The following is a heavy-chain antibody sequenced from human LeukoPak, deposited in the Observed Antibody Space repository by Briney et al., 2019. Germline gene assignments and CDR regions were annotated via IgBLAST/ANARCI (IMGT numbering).Heavy chain of an antibody. D-gene: IGHD4-17*01. Sequence: PSETLSLTCTVSGGSFISSSYFWAWIRQPPGKVPEWIGSVYYSGSTNYNPSLKSRVTISVDTSKNQFSLKLSSVTAADTAVYYCARANGDYGSIYGMDVWGQGTTVTVSS. CDR2: VYYSGST. CDR3: ARANGDYGSIYGMDV. CDR1: GGSFISSSYF. V-gene: IGHV4-39*07. J-gene: IGHJ6*02.